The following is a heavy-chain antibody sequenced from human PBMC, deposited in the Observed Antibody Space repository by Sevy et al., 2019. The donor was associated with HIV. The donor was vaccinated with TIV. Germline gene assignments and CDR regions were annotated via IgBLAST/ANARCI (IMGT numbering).Heavy chain of an antibody. D-gene: IGHD6-13*01. Sequence: GASLKVSCKASGYTFNTYGISWVRQAPGQGLEWMGWISSYYGNTNFAQKFQGRVTMTTDTITNTAYMELTNLRSDDTAVYYCARERTRWQQLVEYYLGMDVWGQGTPVTVSS. V-gene: IGHV1-18*01. J-gene: IGHJ6*02. CDR1: GYTFNTYG. CDR2: ISSYYGNT. CDR3: ARERTRWQQLVEYYLGMDV.